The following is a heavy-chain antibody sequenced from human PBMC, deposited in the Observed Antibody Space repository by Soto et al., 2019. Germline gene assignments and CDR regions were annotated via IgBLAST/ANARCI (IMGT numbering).Heavy chain of an antibody. CDR3: TKGDRYSGWFD. CDR1: GFTFSSYG. Sequence: EVQLLESGGGSAQPGRSVRLSCAASGFTFSSYGMSWVRQAPGKGLEWVSAISESGGTTYYADSVKGRFTISRDNSKNTLYLQMNSLRAEDTAVYYCTKGDRYSGWFDWGQGTLVIVSS. CDR2: ISESGGTT. J-gene: IGHJ4*02. V-gene: IGHV3-23*01. D-gene: IGHD6-19*01.